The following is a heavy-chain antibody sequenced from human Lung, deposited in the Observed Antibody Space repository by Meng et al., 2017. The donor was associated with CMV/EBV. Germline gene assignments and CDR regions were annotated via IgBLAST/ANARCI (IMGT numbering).Heavy chain of an antibody. CDR3: ARAGPGWFDP. J-gene: IGHJ5*02. V-gene: IGHV4-61*01. CDR1: GGSVSSGSDY. CDR2: IYYSGST. Sequence: LPCTVSGGSVSSGSDYWRWIRQPPGKGLEWIGYIYYSGSTNYNPSLKSRVTISADTSKNQFSLRLSPVTAADTAVYYCARAGPGWFDPWGQGTLVTVSS.